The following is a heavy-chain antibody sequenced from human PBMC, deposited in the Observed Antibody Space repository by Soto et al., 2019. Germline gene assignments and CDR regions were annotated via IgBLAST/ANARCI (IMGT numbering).Heavy chain of an antibody. J-gene: IGHJ6*02. CDR1: GGSISSSSYY. D-gene: IGHD3-3*01. Sequence: PSETLSLTCTGSGGSISSSSYYWGWIRQPPGKGLEWIGSIYYSGSTYYNPSLKSRVTISVDTSKNQFSLKLSSVTAADTAVYYCARSHANYDFWSGYYYYGMDVWGQGTTVTVSS. CDR2: IYYSGST. CDR3: ARSHANYDFWSGYYYYGMDV. V-gene: IGHV4-39*01.